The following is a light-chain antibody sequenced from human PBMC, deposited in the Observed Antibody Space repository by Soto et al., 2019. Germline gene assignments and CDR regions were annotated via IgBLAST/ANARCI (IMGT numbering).Light chain of an antibody. Sequence: QSALTQPRSVSGSPGQSVTISCPGTSSDVGGYNYVSWYQQHPGKAPKLMIYDVSKRPSGVPDRFSGSKSGNTASLTISGLQAEDEADYYCCSYAGSYTFVVFGGGTKLTV. CDR1: SSDVGGYNY. CDR2: DVS. J-gene: IGLJ2*01. V-gene: IGLV2-11*01. CDR3: CSYAGSYTFVV.